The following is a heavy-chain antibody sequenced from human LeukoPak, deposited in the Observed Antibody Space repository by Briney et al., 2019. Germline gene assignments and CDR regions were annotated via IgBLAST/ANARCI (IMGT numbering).Heavy chain of an antibody. V-gene: IGHV3-30*18. D-gene: IGHD6-19*01. Sequence: GGSLRLSCAASGFTSSSYGMHWVRQAPVKGLEWVAVISYDGSNKYYADSVKGRFTISRDNSKNTLYLQMNSLRAEDTAVYYCAKDLSRGSRWYQIDYWGQGTLVTVSS. J-gene: IGHJ4*02. CDR3: AKDLSRGSRWYQIDY. CDR2: ISYDGSNK. CDR1: GFTSSSYG.